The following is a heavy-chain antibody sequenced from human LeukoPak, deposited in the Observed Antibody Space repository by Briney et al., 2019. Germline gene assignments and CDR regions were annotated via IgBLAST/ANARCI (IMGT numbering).Heavy chain of an antibody. D-gene: IGHD3-10*01. CDR3: AQRGKGGSGSSFDY. Sequence: GGSLRLSCAASGFTFSSYAMCWVRQAPGKGLEWVSAISGSGGSTYYADSVKGRFTISRDNSKNTLYLQMNSLRAEDTAVYYCAQRGKGGSGSSFDYWGQGTLVTVSS. V-gene: IGHV3-23*01. CDR1: GFTFSSYA. CDR2: ISGSGGST. J-gene: IGHJ4*02.